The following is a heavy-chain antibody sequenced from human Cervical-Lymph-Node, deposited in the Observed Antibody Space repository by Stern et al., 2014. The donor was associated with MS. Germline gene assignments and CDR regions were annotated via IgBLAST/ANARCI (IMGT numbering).Heavy chain of an antibody. D-gene: IGHD3-3*01. J-gene: IGHJ5*02. V-gene: IGHV4-30-2*01. CDR2: IYEDESS. Sequence: QVQLQESGSGLVRPSQTLSLTCTVSGGSVSSGGYTLSWLRQPPGKGLEWIGYIYEDESSYYNQSLKSRVTISIDRSKNQFSLRLSSMTAADTALYYCARVVRFLEWVPFDPWGQGILVTVSS. CDR1: GGSVSSGGYT. CDR3: ARVVRFLEWVPFDP.